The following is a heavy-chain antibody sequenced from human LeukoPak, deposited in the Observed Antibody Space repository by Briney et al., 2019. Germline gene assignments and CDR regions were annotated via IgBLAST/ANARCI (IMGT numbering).Heavy chain of an antibody. V-gene: IGHV4-59*01. CDR2: IYYSGST. Sequence: SETLSLTCTVPGGSISSYYWSWIRQPPGKGLEWIGYIYYSGSTNYNPSLKSRVTISVDTSKNQFSLKLSSVTAADTAVYYCARYVDTAILNAFDIWGQGTMVTVSS. J-gene: IGHJ3*02. D-gene: IGHD5-18*01. CDR3: ARYVDTAILNAFDI. CDR1: GGSISSYY.